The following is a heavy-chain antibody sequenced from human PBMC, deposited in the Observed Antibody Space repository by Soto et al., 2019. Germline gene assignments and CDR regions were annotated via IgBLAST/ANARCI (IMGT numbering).Heavy chain of an antibody. Sequence: ASVKVSCKASGYTSTSYGISWVRQAPGQGLEWMGWISAYNGNTNYAQKLQGRVTMTTDTSTSTAYMELRSLRSDDTAVYYCASTNSGWYPKALFLWGQGTLVTVSS. CDR3: ASTNSGWYPKALFL. V-gene: IGHV1-18*01. CDR2: ISAYNGNT. J-gene: IGHJ4*02. CDR1: GYTSTSYG. D-gene: IGHD6-19*01.